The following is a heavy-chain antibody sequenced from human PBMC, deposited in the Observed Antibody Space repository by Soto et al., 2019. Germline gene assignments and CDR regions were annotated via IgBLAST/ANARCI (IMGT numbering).Heavy chain of an antibody. V-gene: IGHV4-61*08. CDR2: IYYSGST. CDR1: GGSISSGDYY. Sequence: SETLSLTCTVSGGSISSGDYYWSWIRQPPGKGLEWIGYIYYSGSTNYNPSLKSRVTISVDTSKNQFSLKLSSVTAADTAVYYCARVTQYQLLPARYLFDYWGQGTLVTVSS. D-gene: IGHD2-2*01. CDR3: ARVTQYQLLPARYLFDY. J-gene: IGHJ4*02.